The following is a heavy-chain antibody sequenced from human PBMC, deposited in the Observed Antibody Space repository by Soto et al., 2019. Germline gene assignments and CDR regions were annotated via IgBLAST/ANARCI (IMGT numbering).Heavy chain of an antibody. J-gene: IGHJ4*02. CDR3: AYGGSCDY. D-gene: IGHD1-26*01. V-gene: IGHV3-48*03. CDR2: ISTSGSTI. CDR1: GFSFNTYE. Sequence: EVQLVESGGGLVQPGGSLRLSCAGSGFSFNTYEMNWVRQAPGKGLEWVSYISTSGSTIYYADSVKGRFTISRDNGKNSLYLQMNSLRAEDTAVYYCAYGGSCDYWGQGTQVTVSS.